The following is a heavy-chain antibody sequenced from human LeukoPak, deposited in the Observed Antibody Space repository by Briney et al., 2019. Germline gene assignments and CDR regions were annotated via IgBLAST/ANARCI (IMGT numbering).Heavy chain of an antibody. CDR1: GSSFTSYL. D-gene: IGHD2-2*01. Sequence: GASLKISYKGSGSSFTSYLIGWGRPMPGKGLEWMGINYPGDSDTSYSPSFHGHVTISADKSISIAYLLCSSIQASDTAMYYCARRDIVVVPGAIGAFDIWGQRTMVTVSS. V-gene: IGHV5-51*01. CDR2: NYPGDSDT. CDR3: ARRDIVVVPGAIGAFDI. J-gene: IGHJ3*02.